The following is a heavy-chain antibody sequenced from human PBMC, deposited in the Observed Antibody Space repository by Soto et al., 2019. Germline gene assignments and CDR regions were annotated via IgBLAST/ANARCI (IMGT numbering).Heavy chain of an antibody. CDR2: IYSGGST. CDR1: GFTVSSNY. J-gene: IGHJ4*02. CDR3: AKEKVYYDFWSGYVYYFDY. Sequence: GGSLRLSCAASGFTVSSNYMSWVRQAPGKGLEWVSVIYSGGSTYYADSVKGRFTISRDNSKNTLYLQMNSLRAEDTAVYYCAKEKVYYDFWSGYVYYFDYWGQGTLVTVSS. D-gene: IGHD3-3*01. V-gene: IGHV3-66*01.